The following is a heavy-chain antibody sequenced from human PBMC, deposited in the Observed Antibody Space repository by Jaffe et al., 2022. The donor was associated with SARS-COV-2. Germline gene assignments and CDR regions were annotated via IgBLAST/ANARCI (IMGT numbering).Heavy chain of an antibody. CDR3: ARAPLDIAAAGTLGY. V-gene: IGHV3-30*04. CDR1: GFTFSSYA. Sequence: QVQLVESGGGVVQPGRSLRLSCAASGFTFSSYAMHWVRQAPGKGLEWVAVISYDGSNKYYADSVKGRFTISRDNSKNTLYLQMNSLRAEDTAVYYCARAPLDIAAAGTLGYWGQGTLVTVSS. J-gene: IGHJ4*02. D-gene: IGHD6-13*01. CDR2: ISYDGSNK.